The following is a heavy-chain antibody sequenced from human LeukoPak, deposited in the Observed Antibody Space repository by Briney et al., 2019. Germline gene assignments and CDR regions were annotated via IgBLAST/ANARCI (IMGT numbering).Heavy chain of an antibody. CDR2: IYYSGST. CDR3: ARENNLNYHGFNWFDP. Sequence: SETLSLTCTVSGGSISSGGYYWSWIRQHPGKGLEWIGYIYYSGSTYYNPSLKSRVTISVDTSKDQFSLKLSSVTAADTAVYYCARENNLNYHGFNWFDPWGQGTLVTVSS. J-gene: IGHJ5*02. CDR1: GGSISSGGYY. D-gene: IGHD3-10*01. V-gene: IGHV4-31*03.